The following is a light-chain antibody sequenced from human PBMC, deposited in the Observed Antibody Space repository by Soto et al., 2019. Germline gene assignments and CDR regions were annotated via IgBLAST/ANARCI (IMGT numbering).Light chain of an antibody. Sequence: QSALTQPSSVSGSPGQSVSISCTGTSSDVGGYNYVSWYQQHPGKAPKVMIYDVSKRPSGVPDRFSGSKYGNTASLTISGLQSEDEADYYCCAYAGRYSYVFGTGTKLTVL. CDR1: SSDVGGYNY. CDR3: CAYAGRYSYV. V-gene: IGLV2-11*01. J-gene: IGLJ1*01. CDR2: DVS.